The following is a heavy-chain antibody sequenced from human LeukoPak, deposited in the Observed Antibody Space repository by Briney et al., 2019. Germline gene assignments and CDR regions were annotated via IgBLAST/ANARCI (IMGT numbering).Heavy chain of an antibody. CDR1: GGSINNYY. J-gene: IGHJ4*02. V-gene: IGHV4-59*01. CDR2: IYYSGST. CDR3: ARVPGPDMYYFDY. Sequence: PSEILSLTCTVSGGSINNYYWSWSRQPPGKGLEWIGYIYYSGSTNYNPSLKSRLTISVDTSKNQFSLKLTSVTAADTAVYYCARVPGPDMYYFDYWGQGTLVTVSS.